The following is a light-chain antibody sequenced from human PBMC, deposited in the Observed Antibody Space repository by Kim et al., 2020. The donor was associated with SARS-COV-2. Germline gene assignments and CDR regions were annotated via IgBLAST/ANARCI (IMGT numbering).Light chain of an antibody. CDR2: GAS. CDR3: QQYNNWPPYT. J-gene: IGKJ2*01. CDR1: QSVSSN. V-gene: IGKV3-15*01. Sequence: EIVMTQSPATLSVSPGERATLSCRASQSVSSNLAWYQQKPGQDPRLLIYGASTRATGIPARFSGSGSGTEFTLTISSLQSEDFAVYYCQQYNNWPPYTFGQGTKLEI.